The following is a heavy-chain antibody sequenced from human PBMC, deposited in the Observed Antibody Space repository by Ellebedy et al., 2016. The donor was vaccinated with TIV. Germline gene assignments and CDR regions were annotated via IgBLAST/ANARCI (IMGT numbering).Heavy chain of an antibody. CDR1: GHSVSNYY. V-gene: IGHV4-4*07. Sequence: MPSETLSLTCSVSGHSVSNYYWSWIRQSAGKGLEWIGRFSTHENTNYNPSLWGRVTMSAYTSKNQFFLRLNSVTAADTAIYYCARGGDSGRDFFYFGMDVWGQGTTVTVSS. J-gene: IGHJ6*02. CDR2: FSTHENT. CDR3: ARGGDSGRDFFYFGMDV. D-gene: IGHD1-26*01.